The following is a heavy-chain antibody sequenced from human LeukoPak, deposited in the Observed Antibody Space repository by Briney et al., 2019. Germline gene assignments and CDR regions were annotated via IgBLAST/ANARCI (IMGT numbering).Heavy chain of an antibody. CDR3: AKVDDSSGYQDY. V-gene: IGHV3-23*01. CDR2: ISGSGGST. CDR1: GFTFSSYA. Sequence: PGGSPRLSCAASGFTFSSYAMSWVRQAPGKGLEWVSAISGSGGSTYYADSVKGRFTISRDNSKNTLYLQMNSLRAEDTAVYYCAKVDDSSGYQDYWGQGTLVTVSS. D-gene: IGHD3-22*01. J-gene: IGHJ4*02.